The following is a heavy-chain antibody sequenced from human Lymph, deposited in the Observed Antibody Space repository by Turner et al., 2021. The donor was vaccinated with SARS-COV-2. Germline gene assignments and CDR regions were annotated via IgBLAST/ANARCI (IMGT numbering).Heavy chain of an antibody. J-gene: IGHJ5*02. Sequence: EVQLLESGGGLVQPGGSLRLSCAASGFTFSSYAMSWVRQAPGKGLEWVSTISGSGGSTYYADSVKGRFTISRDNSKNSIYLQMNSLRAEDTALYYCVRDRGRSKGWFDHWGQGTLVTVSS. CDR1: GFTFSSYA. CDR2: ISGSGGST. V-gene: IGHV3-23*01. CDR3: VRDRGRSKGWFDH. D-gene: IGHD3-10*01.